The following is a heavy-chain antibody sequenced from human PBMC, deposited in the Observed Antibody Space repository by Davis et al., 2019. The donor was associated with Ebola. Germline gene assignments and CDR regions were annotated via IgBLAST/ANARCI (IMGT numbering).Heavy chain of an antibody. CDR3: AREGRRSRYGGNPGEPGY. J-gene: IGHJ4*02. CDR1: GFTFSDYY. Sequence: GGSLRLSCAASGFTFSDYYMSWIRQAPGKGLEWVSYISGGGRTIYYADSVKGRFTMSRDNAKNTLYLQMNSLRAEDTAVYYCAREGRRSRYGGNPGEPGYWGQGTLVTVSS. V-gene: IGHV3-11*01. D-gene: IGHD4-23*01. CDR2: ISGGGRTI.